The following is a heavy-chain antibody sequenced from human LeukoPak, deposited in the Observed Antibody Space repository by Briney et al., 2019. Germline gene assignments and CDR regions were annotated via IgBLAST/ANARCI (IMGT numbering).Heavy chain of an antibody. CDR1: RGTFNNYA. V-gene: IGHV1-2*06. J-gene: IGHJ4*02. CDR3: ARANYYASGSY. Sequence: ASVKVSCAASRGTFNNYAITWVRQAPGQGLEWMGRINPNDGATYYVQKFQGRVTMTRDTSINTAYMELSRLKSDDTAVYYCARANYYASGSYWGQGTLVAVSS. D-gene: IGHD3-10*01. CDR2: INPNDGAT.